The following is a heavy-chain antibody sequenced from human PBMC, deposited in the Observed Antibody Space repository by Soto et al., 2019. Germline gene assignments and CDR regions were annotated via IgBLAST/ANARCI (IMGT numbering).Heavy chain of an antibody. CDR1: GFTFSTYG. J-gene: IGHJ4*02. CDR2: IWYDGSNK. Sequence: QVQLVESGGGVVQPGRSLRLSCAASGFTFSTYGMHWVRQAPGKGLEWVAFIWYDGSNKYYTDSVKGRFTLSRDNSKNTLYLQMNSLRDEDTAMYFCARSPGGIQIWLPSDFWGQGTLVTVSS. D-gene: IGHD5-18*01. V-gene: IGHV3-33*01. CDR3: ARSPGGIQIWLPSDF.